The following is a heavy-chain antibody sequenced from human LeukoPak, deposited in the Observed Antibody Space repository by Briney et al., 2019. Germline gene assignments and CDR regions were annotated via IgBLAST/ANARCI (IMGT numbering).Heavy chain of an antibody. CDR1: GYSFTGYY. D-gene: IGHD3-10*01. CDR3: ARDALAMSSYFDY. V-gene: IGHV1-46*01. J-gene: IGHJ4*02. CDR2: INSSGGGT. Sequence: ASVKVSYKAFGYSFTGYYIHWVRQAPGQGLEWLGTINSSGGGTSYAQRFQGRVTMSRDTSTRTVYMELSSLTSEDTGVYYCARDALAMSSYFDYWGQGTLVTVSS.